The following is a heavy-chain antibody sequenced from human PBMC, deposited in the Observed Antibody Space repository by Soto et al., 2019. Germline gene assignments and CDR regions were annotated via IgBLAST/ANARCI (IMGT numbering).Heavy chain of an antibody. Sequence: PGGSLRLSCAASGFSFRSYAMTWVRQAPGKGLVWVSLINDSGSSTSYADSVKGRFSISRDNSKNTLYLQMNSLRAEDTAVYYCAKDGVFSGYDFDYWGQGTLVTVSS. V-gene: IGHV3-23*01. J-gene: IGHJ4*02. CDR1: GFSFRSYA. CDR3: AKDGVFSGYDFDY. D-gene: IGHD5-12*01. CDR2: INDSGSST.